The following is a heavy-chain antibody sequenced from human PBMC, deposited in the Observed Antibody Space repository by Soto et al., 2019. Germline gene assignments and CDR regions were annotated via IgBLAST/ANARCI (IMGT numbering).Heavy chain of an antibody. CDR1: GYTFTSYG. CDR3: ARDLPPHRLSTVTPDPTLDY. D-gene: IGHD4-17*01. V-gene: IGHV1-18*01. J-gene: IGHJ4*02. Sequence: QVQLVQSGAEVKKPGASVKVSCKASGYTFTSYGISWVRQAPGQGLEWMGWISAYNGNTNYAQKLQGRVTMTTDTSTSTAYMELSSLRSEDTAVYYCARDLPPHRLSTVTPDPTLDYWGQGTLVTVSS. CDR2: ISAYNGNT.